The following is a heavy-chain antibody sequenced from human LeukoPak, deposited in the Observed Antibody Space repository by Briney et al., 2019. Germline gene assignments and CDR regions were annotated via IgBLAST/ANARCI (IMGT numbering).Heavy chain of an antibody. Sequence: SETLSLTCTVSGGSISSSNYYWGWIRQPPGKGLEWIGSLYSSGNTYYNPSLKSRVTISVDTSKNQFSLKLSSVTAADTAVYYCARDLDLGQGTLVTVSS. CDR2: LYSSGNT. CDR1: GGSISSSNYY. J-gene: IGHJ4*02. V-gene: IGHV4-39*07. CDR3: ARDLD.